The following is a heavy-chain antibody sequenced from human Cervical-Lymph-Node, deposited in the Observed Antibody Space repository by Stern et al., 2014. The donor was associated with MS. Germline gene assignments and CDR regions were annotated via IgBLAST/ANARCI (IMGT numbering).Heavy chain of an antibody. CDR2: ISYDGDNK. CDR3: AKDPRIDDSRGYLDA. D-gene: IGHD3-22*01. CDR1: GFTFSLYD. Sequence: VHLVESGGGVVQPGRSLRLSCAASGFTFSLYDMHWVRQAPGKGLEWGAAISYDGDNKFYTDSVKGRFTISRDNSKSTLYLQLNSLRPEDTAIDDCAKDPRIDDSRGYLDAWGQGTLVTVSS. V-gene: IGHV3-30*18. J-gene: IGHJ5*02.